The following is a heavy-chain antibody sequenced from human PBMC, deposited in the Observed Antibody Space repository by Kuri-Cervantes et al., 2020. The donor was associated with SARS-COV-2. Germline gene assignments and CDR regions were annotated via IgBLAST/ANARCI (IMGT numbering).Heavy chain of an antibody. CDR1: GYTFTSYG. V-gene: IGHV1-69*05. CDR2: IIPIFGTA. J-gene: IGHJ6*03. D-gene: IGHD6-19*01. Sequence: SVKVSCKASGYTFTSYGISWVRQAPGQGLEWMGGIIPIFGTANYAQKFQGRVTITTDESTSTAYMELSSLRSEDTAVYYCASGYSSGSHYYYYYMDVWGKGTTVTVSS. CDR3: ASGYSSGSHYYYYYMDV.